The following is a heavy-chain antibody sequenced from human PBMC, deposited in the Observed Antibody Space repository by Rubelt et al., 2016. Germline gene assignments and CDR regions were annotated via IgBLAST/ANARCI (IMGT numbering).Heavy chain of an antibody. V-gene: IGHV3-23*01. J-gene: IGHJ4*02. D-gene: IGHD3-3*01. Sequence: QAPGKGLEWVSAISGSGGSTYFADSVKGRFTISRDNSKNTLYLQMNSLRAEDTAVYYCATDVTYYDFWSGYYKDYWGQGTLVTVSS. CDR3: ATDVTYYDFWSGYYKDY. CDR2: ISGSGGST.